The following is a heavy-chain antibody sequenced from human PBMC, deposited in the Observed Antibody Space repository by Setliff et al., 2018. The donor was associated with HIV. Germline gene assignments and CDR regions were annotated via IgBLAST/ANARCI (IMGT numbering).Heavy chain of an antibody. Sequence: SETLSLTCTVSGGSISSSSYYWGWIRQPPGKGLEWIGSIYSGGSTNYNPSLESRVTMSVDTSKNQLSLKLSSLTAADTAVYYCARDRPPSTVDMLGAFDRWGQGTMVTVSS. V-gene: IGHV4-39*07. D-gene: IGHD4-17*01. CDR2: IYSGGST. CDR3: ARDRPPSTVDMLGAFDR. CDR1: GGSISSSSYY. J-gene: IGHJ3*02.